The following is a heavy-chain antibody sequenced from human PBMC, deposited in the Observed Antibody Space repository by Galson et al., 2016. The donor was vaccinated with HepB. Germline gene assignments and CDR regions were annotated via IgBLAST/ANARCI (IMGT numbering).Heavy chain of an antibody. CDR3: ARVSGPWVGVPAAKVYFDF. CDR1: GFTFKYHA. D-gene: IGHD2-2*01. CDR2: ISDGGTA. Sequence: SLRLSCAASGFTFKYHAMSWVRQAPGSGLEWVAVISDGGTAHYADSVKGRFTISRDNSKNTVYLQMDSLRAEDRAEYYCARVSGPWVGVPAAKVYFDFWGQGTPVTVSS. V-gene: IGHV3-23*01. J-gene: IGHJ4*02.